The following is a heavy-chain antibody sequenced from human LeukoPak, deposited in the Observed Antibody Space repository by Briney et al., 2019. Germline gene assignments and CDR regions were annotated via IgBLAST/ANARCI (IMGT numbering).Heavy chain of an antibody. V-gene: IGHV3-74*01. J-gene: IGHJ4*02. CDR3: ALYYDFWSGYDY. D-gene: IGHD3-3*01. CDR1: GFTFSSYW. CDR2: INSDGSST. Sequence: GGSLRLSCAASGFTFSSYWMHWVRQAPGKGLVWVSRINSDGSSTSYADSVKGRFTISRDNAKNTLYLQMNSLRAEDTAVYYCALYYDFWSGYDYWSQGTLVTVSS.